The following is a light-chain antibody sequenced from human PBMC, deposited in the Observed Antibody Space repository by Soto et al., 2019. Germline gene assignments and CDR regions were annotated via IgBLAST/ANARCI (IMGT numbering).Light chain of an antibody. CDR2: GAS. J-gene: IGKJ1*01. V-gene: IGKV3-20*01. CDR1: QSVSSNS. CDR3: QQYGRSPWT. Sequence: EIVLTQSPGTVSLSPGERATLSCRASQSVSSNSVAWFQQRSGQAPRLLIFGASSRATGIPDRFSGSGSRIDFTLSISGLEPEDFAVYFCQQYGRSPWTFGQGTKVDFK.